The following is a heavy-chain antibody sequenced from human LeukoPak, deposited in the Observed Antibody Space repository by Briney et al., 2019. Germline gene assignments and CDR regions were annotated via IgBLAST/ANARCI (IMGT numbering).Heavy chain of an antibody. CDR1: GGSISSYY. CDR2: IYCSGSA. CDR3: ARGQWELDYYFDY. V-gene: IGHV4-59*01. Sequence: SETLSLTCTVSGGSISSYYWSWIRQPPGKGLEWIGYIYCSGSANYNPSLKSRVTISVDTSKNQFSLKLSSVTAADTAVYYCARGQWELDYYFDYWGQGTLVTVSS. J-gene: IGHJ4*02. D-gene: IGHD1-26*01.